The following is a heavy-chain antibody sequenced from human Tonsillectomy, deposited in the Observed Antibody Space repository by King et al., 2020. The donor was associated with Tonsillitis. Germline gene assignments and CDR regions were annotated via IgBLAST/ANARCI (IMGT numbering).Heavy chain of an antibody. D-gene: IGHD3-10*01. CDR1: GITLSSYV. V-gene: IGHV3-23*04. J-gene: IGHJ3*02. CDR2: TGGDGRTM. CDR3: AMRGGVLPFGAFAI. Sequence: VQLVESGGGLVQPGGSLRLSCAAPGITLSSYVMSWVRQAPGKGLEWVSGTGGDGRTMFYPDSVRGRFTISRDNSKNTLYLQVNSLRAEDTAIYFCAMRGGVLPFGAFAIGGQGTIVTVS.